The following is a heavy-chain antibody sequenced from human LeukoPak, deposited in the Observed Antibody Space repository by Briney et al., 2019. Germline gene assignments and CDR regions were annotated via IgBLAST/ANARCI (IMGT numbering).Heavy chain of an antibody. CDR1: GGSISSSSYY. Sequence: PSETLSLTCTVSGGSISSSSYYWGWIRQPPGKGLEWIGEINHSGSTNYNPSLKSRVTISVDTSKNQFSLKLSSVTAADTAVYYCARHVRGNWGQGTLVTVSS. V-gene: IGHV4-39*01. CDR3: ARHVRGN. CDR2: INHSGST. D-gene: IGHD3-16*01. J-gene: IGHJ4*02.